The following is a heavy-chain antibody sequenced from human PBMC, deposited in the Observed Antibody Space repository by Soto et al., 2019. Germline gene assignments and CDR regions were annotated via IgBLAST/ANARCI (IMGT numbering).Heavy chain of an antibody. V-gene: IGHV4-59*01. J-gene: IGHJ4*02. CDR1: GGSISSYY. CDR2: IYYSGST. Sequence: PSETLSLTCTVSGGSISSYYWSWIRQPPGKGLEWIGYIYYSGSTNYNPSLKSRVTISVDTPKNQFSLKLSSVTAADTAVYYCARVNGYDILTGYSYDYFDYWGQGTLVTVSS. D-gene: IGHD3-9*01. CDR3: ARVNGYDILTGYSYDYFDY.